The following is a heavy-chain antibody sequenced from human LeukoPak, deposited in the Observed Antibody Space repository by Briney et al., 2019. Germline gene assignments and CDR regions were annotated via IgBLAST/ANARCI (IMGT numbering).Heavy chain of an antibody. CDR3: ARHGYDFWSGYYSALYGMDV. D-gene: IGHD3-3*01. CDR2: IYYSGST. Sequence: SETLSLTCTVSGGSISSYYWSWIRQPPGKGLEWIGYIYYSGSTNYNPSLKSRVTISVDTSKNQFSLKLSSVTAADTAVYYCARHGYDFWSGYYSALYGMDVWGQGTTVTVSS. CDR1: GGSISSYY. V-gene: IGHV4-59*08. J-gene: IGHJ6*02.